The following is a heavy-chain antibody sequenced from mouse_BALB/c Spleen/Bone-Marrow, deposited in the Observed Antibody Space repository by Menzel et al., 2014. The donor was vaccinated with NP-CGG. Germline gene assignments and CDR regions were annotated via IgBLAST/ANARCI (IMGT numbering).Heavy chain of an antibody. V-gene: IGHV1-37*01. Sequence: VQLQQSGPELVQPGASVKISCKASGYSFTDYFMNWVKQSHGKSLEWIGRINPYNGDTFYNQKFKGKATLTVDKSSSTAHMVLLSLTSEDSAVHYCGRSGGSSYVFAYWGQGTLVTVSA. CDR3: GRSGGSSYVFAY. D-gene: IGHD1-1*01. J-gene: IGHJ3*01. CDR2: INPYNGDT. CDR1: GYSFTDYF.